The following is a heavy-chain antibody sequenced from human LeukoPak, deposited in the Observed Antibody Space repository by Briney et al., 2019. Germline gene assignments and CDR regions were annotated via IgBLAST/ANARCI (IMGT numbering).Heavy chain of an antibody. CDR1: GFTFSSYA. D-gene: IGHD6-19*01. CDR2: ISGNGGST. CDR3: ARDSGEGSGWHTYPSY. Sequence: PGGSLRLSCAASGFTFSSYAMSWVRQAPGKGLEWVSVISGNGGSTHYADSVKGRFTISRDNSKNTLYLQMNSLRAEDTAVYYCARDSGEGSGWHTYPSYWGQGTLVTVSS. V-gene: IGHV3-23*01. J-gene: IGHJ4*02.